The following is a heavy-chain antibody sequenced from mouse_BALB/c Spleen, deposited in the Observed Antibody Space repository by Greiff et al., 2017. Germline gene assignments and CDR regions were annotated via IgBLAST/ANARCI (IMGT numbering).Heavy chain of an antibody. J-gene: IGHJ3*01. CDR1: GFTFSDYY. CDR3: ARNYYGNFYWFAY. CDR2: ISDGGSYT. D-gene: IGHD2-1*01. Sequence: EVKVVESGGGLVKPGGSLKLSCAASGFTFSDYYMYWVRQTPEKRLEWVATISDGGSYTYYPDSVKGRFTISRDNAKNNLYLQMSSLKSEDTAMYYCARNYYGNFYWFAYWGQGTLVTVSA. V-gene: IGHV5-4*02.